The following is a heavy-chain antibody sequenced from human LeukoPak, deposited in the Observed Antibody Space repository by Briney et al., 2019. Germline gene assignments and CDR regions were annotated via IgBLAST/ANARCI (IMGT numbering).Heavy chain of an antibody. CDR3: ARDHHGSSY. V-gene: IGHV4-59*01. CDR2: IHYSGST. J-gene: IGHJ4*02. D-gene: IGHD6-13*01. Sequence: PSETLSLTCTVSGGSISNYYWSWIRQPPGKGLEWIGYIHYSGSTTYNPSLKSRVTMSVDTSKNQFSLKLNSVTAADTAVYFCARDHHGSSYWGQGTLVAVSS. CDR1: GGSISNYY.